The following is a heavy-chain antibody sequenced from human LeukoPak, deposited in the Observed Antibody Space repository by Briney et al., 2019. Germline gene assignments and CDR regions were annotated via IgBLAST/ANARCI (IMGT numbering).Heavy chain of an antibody. Sequence: GGSLRLSCAASGFTFSHFWMSWVRQATGKGLEWVSAIGTAGDTYYPGSVKGRFTISRENAKNSLYLQMNNLRAEDTAVYYCARGYSSGWYPWGQGTLVTVSS. D-gene: IGHD6-19*01. V-gene: IGHV3-13*01. CDR1: GFTFSHFW. CDR3: ARGYSSGWYP. CDR2: IGTAGDT. J-gene: IGHJ5*02.